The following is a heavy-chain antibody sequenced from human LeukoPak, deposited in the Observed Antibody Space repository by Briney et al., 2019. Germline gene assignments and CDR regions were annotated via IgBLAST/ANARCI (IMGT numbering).Heavy chain of an antibody. CDR2: IKQDGGEK. CDR3: ARGYGDPLDYYYYMDV. D-gene: IGHD4-17*01. CDR1: GFTFSTYW. V-gene: IGHV3-7*01. Sequence: GGSLRLSCAASGFTFSTYWMSWVRQAPGKGLEWVANIKQDGGEKYYVDSVKGRFTISRDNAKNSLYLQMNSLRTEDTAVYYCARGYGDPLDYYYYMDVWGKGTMVTVSS. J-gene: IGHJ6*03.